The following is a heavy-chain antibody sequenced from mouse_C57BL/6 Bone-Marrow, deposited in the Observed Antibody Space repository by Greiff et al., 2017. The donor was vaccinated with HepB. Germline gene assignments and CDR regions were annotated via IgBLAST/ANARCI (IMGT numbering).Heavy chain of an antibody. CDR1: GYTFTSYW. CDR3: TRDTTVVDWYFDV. J-gene: IGHJ1*03. D-gene: IGHD1-1*01. V-gene: IGHV1-5*01. CDR2: IYPGNSDT. Sequence: VQLKESGTVLARPGASVKMSCKTSGYTFTSYWMHWVNQRPGQGLEWIGAIYPGNSDTSYNQKFKGKAKLTAVTSASTAYLELSSLTNEDSAVYYCTRDTTVVDWYFDVWGTGTTVTVSS.